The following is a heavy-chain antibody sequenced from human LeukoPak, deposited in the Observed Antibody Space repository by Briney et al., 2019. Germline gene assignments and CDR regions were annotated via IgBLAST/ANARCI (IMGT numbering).Heavy chain of an antibody. Sequence: SETLSLTCTVPGGSISSYYRSWLRQPAGKGLEWLGRIYTSGSTNYHPSLRSRVTMSVDTSKNQFSLKLSSVTAADTAVYYCARGGSSGWYDGGWFDPWGQGTLVTVSS. V-gene: IGHV4-4*07. CDR3: ARGGSSGWYDGGWFDP. J-gene: IGHJ5*02. D-gene: IGHD6-19*01. CDR1: GGSISSYY. CDR2: IYTSGST.